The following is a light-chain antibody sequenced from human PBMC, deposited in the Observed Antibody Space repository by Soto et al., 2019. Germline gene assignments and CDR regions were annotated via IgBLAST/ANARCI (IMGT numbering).Light chain of an antibody. Sequence: QSVLTQPPSVSGTPGQRVSISCSGSRSNIGINAVDWYHQLPGTAPKVLIYANNQRPSGVPDRFSGSKSGTSASLAINGLQSDDEAHYYCAAWYDSLNGLVFGGGTQLTVL. CDR3: AAWYDSLNGLV. J-gene: IGLJ2*01. CDR1: RSNIGINA. CDR2: ANN. V-gene: IGLV1-44*01.